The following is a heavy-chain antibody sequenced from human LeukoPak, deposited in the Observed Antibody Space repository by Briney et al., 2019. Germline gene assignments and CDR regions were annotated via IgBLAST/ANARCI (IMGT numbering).Heavy chain of an antibody. D-gene: IGHD6-13*01. V-gene: IGHV3-66*01. CDR1: GFIVSSNY. Sequence: PGGSLTVSCAASGFIVSSNYMSWVRQAPGKGLEWVSVIYSGGSTYYADSVKGRFTIYRDNSNNTLYLQMNSLRAEDTAVYYCARDFRSSWYYYDYWGQGTLVTVSS. J-gene: IGHJ4*02. CDR3: ARDFRSSWYYYDY. CDR2: IYSGGST.